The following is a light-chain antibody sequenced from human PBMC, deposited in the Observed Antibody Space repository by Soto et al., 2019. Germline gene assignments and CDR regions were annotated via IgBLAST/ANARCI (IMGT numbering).Light chain of an antibody. CDR3: HQYGSSPST. CDR2: GPA. V-gene: IGKV3-20*01. Sequence: IVLTQSPGTLSLSPGERTTLSCRASQSISRYLAWFQQRPGQSPRLLIYGPATRATGIPGRFRGSGSGTEFTLTITSLQSEDFAVYYCHQYGSSPSTFGQGTKVDIK. CDR1: QSISRY. J-gene: IGKJ1*01.